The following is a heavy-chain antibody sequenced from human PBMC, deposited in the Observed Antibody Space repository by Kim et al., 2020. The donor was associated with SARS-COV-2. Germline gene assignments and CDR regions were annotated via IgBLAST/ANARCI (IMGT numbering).Heavy chain of an antibody. J-gene: IGHJ4*02. D-gene: IGHD2-21*02. V-gene: IGHV3-64D*06. CDR1: GFTFSSYA. CDR3: VRRGPLVCGGDCWGPLAY. Sequence: GGSLRLSCSASGFTFSSYAMHWVRQAPGKGLEYVSAISSNGGSTYYADSVKGRFTISRDNSKNTLYLQMSSLRAEDTAVYYCVRRGPLVCGGDCWGPLAYWGQGTLVTVSS. CDR2: ISSNGGST.